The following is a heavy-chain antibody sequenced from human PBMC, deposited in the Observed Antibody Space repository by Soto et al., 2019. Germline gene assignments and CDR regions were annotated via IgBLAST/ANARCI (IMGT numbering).Heavy chain of an antibody. CDR2: INEDGSEK. J-gene: IGHJ4*02. Sequence: EVQLVESGGGLVQPGGSLRLSCAASGFTFSSYWMSWVRQAPGKGLEWVANINEDGSEKYYVDSVKGRFTISRDDAKTSLFLQMTSLRAEDTAVYCCVRGRSLSANWGQGTLVTVS. CDR3: VRGRSLSAN. CDR1: GFTFSSYW. D-gene: IGHD1-26*01. V-gene: IGHV3-7*01.